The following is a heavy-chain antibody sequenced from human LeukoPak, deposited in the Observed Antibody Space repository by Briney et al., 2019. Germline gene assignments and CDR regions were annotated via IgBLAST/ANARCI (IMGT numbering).Heavy chain of an antibody. J-gene: IGHJ3*02. Sequence: SETLSLTCTVSGGSISSYYWSWIRQPPGKGLEWIGYIYYSGSTNYNPSLKSRVTISVDTSKNQFSLKLSSVTAADTAVYYCARGAYYYDSSGYYPGHDAFDIWGQGTMVTVSS. V-gene: IGHV4-59*08. D-gene: IGHD3-22*01. CDR3: ARGAYYYDSSGYYPGHDAFDI. CDR1: GGSISSYY. CDR2: IYYSGST.